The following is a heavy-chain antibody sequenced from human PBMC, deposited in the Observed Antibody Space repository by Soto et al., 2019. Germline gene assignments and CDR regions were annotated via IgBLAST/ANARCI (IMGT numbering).Heavy chain of an antibody. CDR1: GFTFSSYG. D-gene: IGHD4-17*01. CDR3: AKDQMTTVTSTLDY. J-gene: IGHJ4*02. Sequence: GGSLRLSCAASGFTFSSYGMHWVRQAPGKGLEWVAVISYDGSNKYYADSVKGRFTISRDNSKNTLYLQMNSLRAEDTAVYYCAKDQMTTVTSTLDYWGQGTLVTVSS. CDR2: ISYDGSNK. V-gene: IGHV3-30*18.